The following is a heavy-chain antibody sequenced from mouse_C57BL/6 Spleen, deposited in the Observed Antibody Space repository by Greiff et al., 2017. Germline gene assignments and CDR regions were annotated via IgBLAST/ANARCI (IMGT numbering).Heavy chain of an antibody. V-gene: IGHV1-82*01. CDR3: ARSNYSNPFAY. J-gene: IGHJ3*01. Sequence: VKLQESGPELVKPGASVKISCKASGYAFSSSWMNWVKQRPGKGLEWIGRIYPGDGDTNYNGKFKGKATLTADKSSSTAYMQLSSLTSEDSAVYFCARSNYSNPFAYWGQGTLVTVSA. CDR2: IYPGDGDT. D-gene: IGHD2-5*01. CDR1: GYAFSSSW.